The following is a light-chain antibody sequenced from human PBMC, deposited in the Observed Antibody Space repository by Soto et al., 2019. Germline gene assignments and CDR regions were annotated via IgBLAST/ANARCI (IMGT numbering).Light chain of an antibody. CDR2: EVS. CDR1: SSDVGGYNY. Sequence: QSALTQPASVSGSPGQSITISCTGTSSDVGGYNYVSWYQQHPGKAPKRTIYEVSNRPSGVSNRFSGSKSGNTASLTISGLQAEDEADYYCSSYTSSSTSVFGTGTKLTVL. J-gene: IGLJ1*01. CDR3: SSYTSSSTSV. V-gene: IGLV2-14*01.